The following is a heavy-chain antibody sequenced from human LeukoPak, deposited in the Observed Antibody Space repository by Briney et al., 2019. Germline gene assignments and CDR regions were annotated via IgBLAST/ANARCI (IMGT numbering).Heavy chain of an antibody. D-gene: IGHD3-10*01. CDR1: GFIFDDYA. Sequence: GRSLRLSCAVSGFIFDDYAMHWVRQAPGKGLEWVSGISWNSGSIGYADSVKGRFTISRDNAKNTLYLQMNSLSAEDTAMYYCARGHVPGSDRHWDYWGQGALATVSS. CDR3: ARGHVPGSDRHWDY. V-gene: IGHV3-9*01. J-gene: IGHJ4*02. CDR2: ISWNSGSI.